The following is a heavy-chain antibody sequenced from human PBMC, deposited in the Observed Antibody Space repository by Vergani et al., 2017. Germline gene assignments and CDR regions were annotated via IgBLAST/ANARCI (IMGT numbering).Heavy chain of an antibody. D-gene: IGHD4-17*01. J-gene: IGHJ4*02. CDR3: ARGSYGDYVGY. Sequence: QVQLQESDPGLVKPSETLSLTCTVSGYSISSGYYWGWIRQPPGKGLEWIGSIYHSGSTYYNPSLKRRVTISVDTSKNQFSLKLSSVTAADTAVYYCARGSYGDYVGYWGQGTLVTVSS. CDR2: IYHSGST. V-gene: IGHV4-38-2*02. CDR1: GYSISSGYY.